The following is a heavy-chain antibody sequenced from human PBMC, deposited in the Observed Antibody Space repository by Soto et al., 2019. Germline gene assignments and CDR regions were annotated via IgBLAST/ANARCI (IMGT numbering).Heavy chain of an antibody. J-gene: IGHJ4*02. V-gene: IGHV3-15*01. CDR3: TKSSNKYSSGWYAGSKRYFDY. D-gene: IGHD6-19*01. CDR1: GFTFSNAW. Sequence: GGSLRLSCAASGFTFSNAWMSWVRQAPGKGLEWVGRIKSKTDGGTTDYAAPVKGRLTISRDDSKNTLYLQMNSLKTEDTAVYYCTKSSNKYSSGWYAGSKRYFDYWGQGTLVTVSS. CDR2: IKSKTDGGTT.